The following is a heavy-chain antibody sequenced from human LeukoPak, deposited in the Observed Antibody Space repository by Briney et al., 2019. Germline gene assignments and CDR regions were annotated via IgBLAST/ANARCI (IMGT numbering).Heavy chain of an antibody. J-gene: IGHJ5*02. V-gene: IGHV4-59*01. Sequence: SETLSLTCTVSGGSISGYYWSWIRQPPGKGLEWIGHIYYSGSTNYNPSLKSRVTISVDTSKNQFSLKLSSVTAADTAVYYCAGDHQQLGRFDPWGQGTLVTVSS. D-gene: IGHD6-13*01. CDR1: GGSISGYY. CDR2: IYYSGST. CDR3: AGDHQQLGRFDP.